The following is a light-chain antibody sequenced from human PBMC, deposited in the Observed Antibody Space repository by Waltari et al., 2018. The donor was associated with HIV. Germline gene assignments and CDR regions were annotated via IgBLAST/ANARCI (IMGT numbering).Light chain of an antibody. CDR2: DVS. V-gene: IGLV2-11*01. Sequence: QSALTQPRSVSASPGQSVTISCTGTSSDVGGYNDVSWYQQHPVTAPKVMLYDVSKRPSGVPDRFSGSKSGNTASLTISGLQAEDEADYYCCSYAGSYTWVFGGGTKMTVL. CDR1: SSDVGGYND. J-gene: IGLJ3*02. CDR3: CSYAGSYTWV.